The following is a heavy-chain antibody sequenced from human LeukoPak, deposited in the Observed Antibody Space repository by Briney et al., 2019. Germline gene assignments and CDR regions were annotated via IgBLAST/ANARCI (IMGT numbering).Heavy chain of an antibody. V-gene: IGHV3-9*01. CDR1: GFTFDDYA. Sequence: GGSLRLSCAASGFTFDDYAMHWVRQAPGKGLVWVSGISWNSGSIGYADSVKGRFTISRDNAKNSLYLQMNSLRAEDTALYYCAKEDRRGRHFDYWGQGTLVTVSS. D-gene: IGHD3-16*01. CDR2: ISWNSGSI. J-gene: IGHJ4*02. CDR3: AKEDRRGRHFDY.